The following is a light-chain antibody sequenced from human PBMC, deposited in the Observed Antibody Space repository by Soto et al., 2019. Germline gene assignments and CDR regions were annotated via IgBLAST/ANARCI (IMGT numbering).Light chain of an antibody. J-gene: IGKJ4*01. CDR3: QRYGGSPPALA. Sequence: EIVLTQSPGTLSLSPGERATLSCRASQSVSSSYLAGYQQKPGQSPRLLIYGASTRATGIPDRFSGSGSGTDFTLTISRLEAEDCAVYYCQRYGGSPPALAFGGGTKVEI. CDR2: GAS. CDR1: QSVSSSY. V-gene: IGKV3-20*01.